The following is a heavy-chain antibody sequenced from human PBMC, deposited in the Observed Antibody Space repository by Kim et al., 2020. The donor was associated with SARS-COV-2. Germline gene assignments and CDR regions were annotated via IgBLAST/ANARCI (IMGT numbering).Heavy chain of an antibody. J-gene: IGHJ3*01. CDR2: INTNTGNP. D-gene: IGHD3-10*01. V-gene: IGHV7-4-1*02. CDR1: GYTFTTYA. Sequence: ASVKVSCGASGYTFTTYALNWVRQAPGQGLEWMGWINTNTGNPTYAQAFSGRFVFSLDTSVSTAYLQISGLKAEDTAVYYCARDRDGDFIYAFDVWGQGT. CDR3: ARDRDGDFIYAFDV.